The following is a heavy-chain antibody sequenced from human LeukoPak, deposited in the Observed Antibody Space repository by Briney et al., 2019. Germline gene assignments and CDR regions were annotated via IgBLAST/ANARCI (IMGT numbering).Heavy chain of an antibody. CDR3: AKASEGYCSSTSCYMSYYYYGMDV. J-gene: IGHJ6*02. D-gene: IGHD2-2*02. V-gene: IGHV3-23*01. Sequence: GGSLRLSCAASGFTFSSYAMSWVRQAPGKGLEWVSAISGSGGSTYYADSVKGRFTISRDNSKNTLYLQMNSLRAEDTAVYYCAKASEGYCSSTSCYMSYYYYGMDVWGQGTTVTVSS. CDR2: ISGSGGST. CDR1: GFTFSSYA.